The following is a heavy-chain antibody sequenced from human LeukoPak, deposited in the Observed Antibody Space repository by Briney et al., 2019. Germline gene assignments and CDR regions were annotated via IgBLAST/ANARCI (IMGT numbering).Heavy chain of an antibody. Sequence: PGGSLRLSCAASGITFSNACMSWVRQAPGKGLEWVGRIKRKRDGGTTDYAAPVKGRFTISRDDSKNTLYLQMNSLKTEDTAVYYRATRTYDILTGPPDAFDIWGQGTMVTVSS. CDR1: GITFSNAC. CDR2: IKRKRDGGTT. V-gene: IGHV3-15*01. D-gene: IGHD3-9*01. CDR3: ATRTYDILTGPPDAFDI. J-gene: IGHJ3*02.